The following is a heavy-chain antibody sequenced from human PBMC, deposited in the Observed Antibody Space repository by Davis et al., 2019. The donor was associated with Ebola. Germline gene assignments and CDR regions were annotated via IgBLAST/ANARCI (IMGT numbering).Heavy chain of an antibody. D-gene: IGHD2-2*01. V-gene: IGHV5-51*01. CDR1: GYSFTSYW. Sequence: GGSLRLSCKGSGYSFTSYWIGWVRQMPGKGLEWMGIIYPGDSDTRYSPSFQGQVTISADKSISTAYLQWSSLKASDTAMYYCARRNQYQLLRFDVWGQGTTVTVPS. CDR3: ARRNQYQLLRFDV. J-gene: IGHJ6*02. CDR2: IYPGDSDT.